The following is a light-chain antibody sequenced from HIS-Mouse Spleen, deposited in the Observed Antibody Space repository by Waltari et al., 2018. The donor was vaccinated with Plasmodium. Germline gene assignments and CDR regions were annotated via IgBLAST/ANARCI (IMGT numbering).Light chain of an antibody. V-gene: IGLV2-23*03. CDR1: SSDVGSYNL. CDR3: CSYAGSSTFHVV. J-gene: IGLJ2*01. CDR2: EGS. Sequence: QSALTQPASVSGSPGQSITISCTGTSSDVGSYNLVSLYQQHPGKAPNLMIYEGSKRPSGVSNRFSGSKSGNTASLTISGLQAEDEADYYCCSYAGSSTFHVVFGGGTKLTVL.